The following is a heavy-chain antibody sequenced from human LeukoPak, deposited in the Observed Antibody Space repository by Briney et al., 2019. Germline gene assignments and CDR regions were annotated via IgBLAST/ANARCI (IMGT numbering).Heavy chain of an antibody. V-gene: IGHV1-18*01. CDR2: ISAYNGNT. CDR3: ARGTWDCSSTSCYSGNWFDP. Sequence: VASVKVSCKASGYTFTSYGISWVRQAPGQGLEWMGWISAYNGNTNYAQKLQGRVTMTTDTSTSTAFMELRSLRSDDTAVYYCARGTWDCSSTSCYSGNWFDPWGQGTLVTVSS. J-gene: IGHJ5*02. CDR1: GYTFTSYG. D-gene: IGHD2-2*02.